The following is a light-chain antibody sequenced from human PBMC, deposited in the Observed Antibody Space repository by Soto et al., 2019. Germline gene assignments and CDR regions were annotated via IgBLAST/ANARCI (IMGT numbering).Light chain of an antibody. Sequence: DIQMTQSPSTLSASVGDRVTMTCRASQNVYDWLAWFQQKPGQAPTLLIYKASGLESGVPSRFSGSGFGTEFTLTISSLQPDDFSTYYCHQYNDYPWTFGHGTKVEIK. J-gene: IGKJ1*01. V-gene: IGKV1-5*03. CDR2: KAS. CDR1: QNVYDW. CDR3: HQYNDYPWT.